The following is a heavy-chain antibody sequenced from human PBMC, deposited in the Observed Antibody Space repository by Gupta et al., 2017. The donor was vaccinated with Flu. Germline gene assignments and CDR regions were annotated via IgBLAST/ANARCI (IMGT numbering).Heavy chain of an antibody. CDR3: AKDWRWNNNNYGMNV. CDR1: GFRFLNYG. V-gene: IGHV3-30*18. CDR2: ISHDGSNY. J-gene: IGHJ6*02. Sequence: QERVVESGGGVVQPGRSLRLSCAASGFRFLNYGMHWVRQVPGKGLEWVAGISHDGSNYDHTESVKGRFTISRDNSKNTMYLQMTSLRTDDTAVYYCAKDWRWNNNNYGMNVWGQGTTVTVSS. D-gene: IGHD5-24*01.